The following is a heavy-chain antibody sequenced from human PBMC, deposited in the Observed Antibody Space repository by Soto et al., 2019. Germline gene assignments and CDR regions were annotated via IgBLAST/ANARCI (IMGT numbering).Heavy chain of an antibody. Sequence: QVQLQQWGAGLLKPSETLSLTCAVYGGSFSGYYWSWIRQPPGQGLECIGEINHSGSTNYNPSLTSRVTISVDTAKNQFSLRLSSVTAADTALYYCARRRHPLGHGSGSYGYWVQGTLVIVSS. CDR2: INHSGST. CDR1: GGSFSGYY. D-gene: IGHD3-10*01. CDR3: ARRRHPLGHGSGSYGY. J-gene: IGHJ4*02. V-gene: IGHV4-34*01.